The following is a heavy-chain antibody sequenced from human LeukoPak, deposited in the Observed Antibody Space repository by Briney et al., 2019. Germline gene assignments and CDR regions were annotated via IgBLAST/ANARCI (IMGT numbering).Heavy chain of an antibody. CDR3: ARDRRDAYNLIGHDGFDI. J-gene: IGHJ3*02. CDR2: ITETSRTI. Sequence: GGSLRLSCAASGFSFSTYSMNWVRQAPGKGLEWISYITETSRTIYYADSVKGRFTISRDNANNSLFLQMSSLRAEDTAVYYCARDRRDAYNLIGHDGFDIWGQGTMVTVSS. V-gene: IGHV3-48*01. CDR1: GFSFSTYS. D-gene: IGHD5-24*01.